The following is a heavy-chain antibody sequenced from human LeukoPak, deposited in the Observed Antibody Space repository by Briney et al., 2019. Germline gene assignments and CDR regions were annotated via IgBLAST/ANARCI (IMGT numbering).Heavy chain of an antibody. CDR2: IYTTHFT. CDR1: GFTFKTYA. Sequence: PGGSLRLSCAASGFTFKTYAMSWVRQAPGKGVEWVSTIYTTHFTYHPASVKGGCTVSTDESKNTMYFQMKSMGAEDTALYYCAKDYLKGNGIYDAFDVWGQGTMVTVSS. V-gene: IGHV3-23*01. D-gene: IGHD1-26*01. J-gene: IGHJ3*01. CDR3: AKDYLKGNGIYDAFDV.